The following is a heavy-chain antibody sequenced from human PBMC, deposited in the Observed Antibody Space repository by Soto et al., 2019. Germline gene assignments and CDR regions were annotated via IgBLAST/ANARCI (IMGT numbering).Heavy chain of an antibody. D-gene: IGHD1-1*01. CDR1: GGTFSSYA. Sequence: QVQLVQSGAEVKKPGSSVKVSCKASGGTFSSYAISWVRQAPGQGLEWMGGIIPIFGTANYAQKFQGRVTITADESTRTAYMELSSVRSEDTAVYYCARSFWNPQPLYYYYGMDVSGQGTTVTVSS. J-gene: IGHJ6*02. CDR3: ARSFWNPQPLYYYYGMDV. V-gene: IGHV1-69*01. CDR2: IIPIFGTA.